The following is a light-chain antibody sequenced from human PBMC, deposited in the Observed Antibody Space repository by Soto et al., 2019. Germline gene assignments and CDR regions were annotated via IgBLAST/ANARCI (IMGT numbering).Light chain of an antibody. Sequence: SYALTQPPSVSVAPGKTARITCGGNNIGSKSVHWYQQKPGQAPVLVIYYDSDRPSGIPERFSGSNSGNTATLTISRVEAGDEADYYCQVWDSSSDHPSYVFGTGTKLTVL. J-gene: IGLJ1*01. CDR1: NIGSKS. CDR2: YDS. V-gene: IGLV3-21*04. CDR3: QVWDSSSDHPSYV.